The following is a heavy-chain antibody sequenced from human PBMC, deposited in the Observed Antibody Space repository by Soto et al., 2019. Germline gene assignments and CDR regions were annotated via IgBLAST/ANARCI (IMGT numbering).Heavy chain of an antibody. D-gene: IGHD3-22*01. CDR3: AKDCFDDSSPDAFDI. CDR2: ISGSGGST. CDR1: GFTFSSYA. J-gene: IGHJ3*02. Sequence: GGSLRLSCAASGFTFSSYAMSWVRQAPGKGLEWVSAISGSGGSTYHADSVKGRFTISRDNSKNTLYLQMNSLRAEDTAVYYCAKDCFDDSSPDAFDIWGQGTMVTVSS. V-gene: IGHV3-23*01.